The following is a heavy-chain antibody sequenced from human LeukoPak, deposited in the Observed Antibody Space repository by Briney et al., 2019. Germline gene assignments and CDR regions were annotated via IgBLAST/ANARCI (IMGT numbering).Heavy chain of an antibody. V-gene: IGHV5-51*01. J-gene: IGHJ4*02. Sequence: HGESLKISCKGSGYSFTSYWIGWVRQMPGKGLEWMGIIYPGDSDTRYSPSFQGQVTISANKSISTAYLQWSSLKASDTAMYYCARLLEEAARPEYYFDYWGQGTLVTVSS. CDR3: ARLLEEAARPEYYFDY. D-gene: IGHD6-6*01. CDR2: IYPGDSDT. CDR1: GYSFTSYW.